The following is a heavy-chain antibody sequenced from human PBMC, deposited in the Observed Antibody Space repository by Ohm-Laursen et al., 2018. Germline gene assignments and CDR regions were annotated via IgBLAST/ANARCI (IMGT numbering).Heavy chain of an antibody. CDR2: ISGSGTTT. J-gene: IGHJ6*02. V-gene: IGHV3-23*01. Sequence: SLRLSSSASGFTFSNYALSWVRQAPGKGLEWVSAISGSGTTTYYADSVTGRFTISRDNSKNSLYLQMNSLRAEDTAVYYCASLKPPLYYYGMDVWGQGATVTVSS. CDR3: ASLKPPLYYYGMDV. CDR1: GFTFSNYA.